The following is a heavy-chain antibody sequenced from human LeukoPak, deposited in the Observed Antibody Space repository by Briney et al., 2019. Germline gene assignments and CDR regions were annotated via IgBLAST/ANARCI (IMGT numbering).Heavy chain of an antibody. V-gene: IGHV4-59*12. CDR1: GGSISSYY. D-gene: IGHD1-26*01. J-gene: IGHJ3*02. Sequence: SETLSLTCTVSGGSISSYYWSWIRQPPGKGLEWIGYIYYSGSTYYNPSLKSRVTISVDTSKNQFSLKLSSVTAADTAVYYCARNRLGATRDAFDIWGQGTMVTVSS. CDR2: IYYSGST. CDR3: ARNRLGATRDAFDI.